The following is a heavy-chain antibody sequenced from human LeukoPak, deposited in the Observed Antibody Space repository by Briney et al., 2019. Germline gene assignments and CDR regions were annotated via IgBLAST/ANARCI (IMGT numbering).Heavy chain of an antibody. D-gene: IGHD6-19*01. CDR2: ISSTSSYI. V-gene: IGHV3-21*06. CDR1: GFTFSSYS. Sequence: GGSLRLSYAASGFTFSSYSMNWVRQAPGKGLEWVSSISSTSSYIYYADSLKGRFTISRDNAKNSLYLQMNSLRAEDTAVYYCARDYSSAWAFDYWGQGTLVTVSS. J-gene: IGHJ4*02. CDR3: ARDYSSAWAFDY.